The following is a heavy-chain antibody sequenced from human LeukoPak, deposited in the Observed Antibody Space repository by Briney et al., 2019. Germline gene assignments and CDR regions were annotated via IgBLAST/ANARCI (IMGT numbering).Heavy chain of an antibody. CDR2: ILDSESR. J-gene: IGHJ4*02. V-gene: IGHV4-59*08. Sequence: SETLSLTCTVSGGSISNYDWSWVRQPPGKGLEWIGYILDSESRDYNPSPRGRVAISMDTSKNQVSLRLTSVIATDTAVYYCARHCAFYYDSLGEFYYWGEETLVTVSS. D-gene: IGHD3-22*01. CDR3: ARHCAFYYDSLGEFYY. CDR1: GGSISNYD.